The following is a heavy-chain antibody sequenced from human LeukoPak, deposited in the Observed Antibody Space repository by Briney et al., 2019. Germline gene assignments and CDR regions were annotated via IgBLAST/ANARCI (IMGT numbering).Heavy chain of an antibody. Sequence: PSETLSLTCTVSGGSIGSYYWNWIRLAPGKGLEWIGYIHYSGSTNHNSSLKSRVTISVDTSKNQYSLKLSSVTAADTAVYYCARDGVAGGFDYWGQGTLVTVSS. V-gene: IGHV4-59*01. CDR2: IHYSGST. CDR3: ARDGVAGGFDY. CDR1: GGSIGSYY. D-gene: IGHD6-19*01. J-gene: IGHJ4*02.